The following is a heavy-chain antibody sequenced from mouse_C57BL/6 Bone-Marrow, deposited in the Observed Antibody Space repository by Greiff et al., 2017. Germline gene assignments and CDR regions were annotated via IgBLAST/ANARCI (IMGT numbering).Heavy chain of an antibody. CDR1: GYSITSGYY. CDR3: AREGNYGSYAMDY. Sequence: EVKLEESGPGLVKPSQSLSLTCSVTGYSITSGYYWNWIRQFPGNKLEWMGYISYDGSNNYNPSLKNRISITRDTSKNQFFLKLNSVTTEDTATYYCAREGNYGSYAMDYWGQGTSVTVSS. CDR2: ISYDGSN. V-gene: IGHV3-6*01. J-gene: IGHJ4*01. D-gene: IGHD1-1*01.